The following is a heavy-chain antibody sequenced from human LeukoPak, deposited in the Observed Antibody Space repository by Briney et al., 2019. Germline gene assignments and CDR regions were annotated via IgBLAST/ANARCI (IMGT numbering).Heavy chain of an antibody. CDR3: AKNPTHAAAGIYFDY. CDR2: ISGSGDSI. Sequence: PGGSLRLSCAASGFTFSSYAMSWVRQGPERGLEWVSTISGSGDSIYYADSVKGRFTISRDNSKNTLYLEVNSLRADDTAIYYCAKNPTHAAAGIYFDYWGQGTLVTVSS. J-gene: IGHJ4*02. D-gene: IGHD6-13*01. V-gene: IGHV3-23*01. CDR1: GFTFSSYA.